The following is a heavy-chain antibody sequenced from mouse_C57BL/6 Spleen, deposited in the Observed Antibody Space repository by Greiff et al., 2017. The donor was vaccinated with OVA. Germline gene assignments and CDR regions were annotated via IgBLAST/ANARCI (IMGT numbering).Heavy chain of an antibody. J-gene: IGHJ2*01. V-gene: IGHV1-81*01. CDR1: GYTFTSYG. D-gene: IGHD2-4*01. Sequence: VKLQESGAELARPGASVKLSCKASGYTFTSYGISWVKQRTGQGLEWIGEIYPRSGNTYYNEKFKGKATLTADKSSSTAYMELRSLTSEDSAVYFCARWDYDSYDYWGQGTTLTVSS. CDR2: IYPRSGNT. CDR3: ARWDYDSYDY.